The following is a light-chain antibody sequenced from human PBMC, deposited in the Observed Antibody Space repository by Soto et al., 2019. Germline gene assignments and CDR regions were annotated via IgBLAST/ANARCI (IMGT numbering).Light chain of an antibody. CDR3: CSYAGSNPFV. CDR1: SSDVGSYNL. CDR2: EDN. V-gene: IGLV2-23*01. Sequence: QSVLTQPAAVSGSPGQSITISCTGTSSDVGSYNLVSWYQQHPGKAPKLIIYEDNKWPSGVSNRFSGSKSGNSSSLPISGLQSEYESDYSCCSYAGSNPFVFGGGTKLPV. J-gene: IGLJ3*02.